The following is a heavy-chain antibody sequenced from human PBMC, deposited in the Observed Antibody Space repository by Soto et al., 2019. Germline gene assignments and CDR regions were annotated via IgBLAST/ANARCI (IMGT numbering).Heavy chain of an antibody. CDR2: IHYSGST. J-gene: IGHJ5*02. D-gene: IGHD3-10*01. Sequence: QVLLQDSVPGLVKPSETLSLTCTVSGGSINNYYWNWIRQPPGKGLEWIGSIHYSGSTNYQPSLKSRVTISVDTAKNQFSRKSTSVTAADTAVYYCATGRFSALVRGVLIFDPWGQGTLVTVSS. CDR1: GGSINNYY. V-gene: IGHV4-59*01. CDR3: ATGRFSALVRGVLIFDP.